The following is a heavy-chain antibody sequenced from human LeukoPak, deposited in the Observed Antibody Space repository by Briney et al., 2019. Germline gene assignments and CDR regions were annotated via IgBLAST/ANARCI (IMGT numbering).Heavy chain of an antibody. Sequence: SVKVSCKASGGTFSSYAISWVRQAPGQGPEWMGGIIPIFGTANYAQKFQGRVTITADESTSTAYMELSSLRSEDTAVYYCAREYYYDSSGYYHFDYWGQGTLVTVSS. CDR1: GGTFSSYA. CDR2: IIPIFGTA. CDR3: AREYYYDSSGYYHFDY. J-gene: IGHJ4*02. D-gene: IGHD3-22*01. V-gene: IGHV1-69*13.